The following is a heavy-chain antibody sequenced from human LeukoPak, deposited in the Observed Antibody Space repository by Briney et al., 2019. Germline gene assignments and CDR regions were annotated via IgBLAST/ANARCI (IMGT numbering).Heavy chain of an antibody. CDR3: ARYSNYYDSSGYRTGFDY. Sequence: KTSETLSLTCTVSGGSISNGDYYWSWIRQPPGKGLEWIGYIYYSGSTYYNPSLKSRVTISVDTSKNQFSLKLSSVTAADTAVYYCARYSNYYDSSGYRTGFDYWGQGTLVTVSS. D-gene: IGHD3-22*01. CDR1: GGSISNGDYY. CDR2: IYYSGST. J-gene: IGHJ4*02. V-gene: IGHV4-30-4*01.